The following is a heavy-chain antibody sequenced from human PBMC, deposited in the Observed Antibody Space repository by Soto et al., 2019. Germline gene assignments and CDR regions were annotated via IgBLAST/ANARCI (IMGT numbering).Heavy chain of an antibody. CDR3: ARQNSGIGYYYGLDV. Sequence: GESLKISCKGSGYSFTSYWIGWVRQMPGKGLECMGIIYPGDSDTRYSPSFQGQVTISADKSISAAYLQWSSLKASDTAMYYCARQNSGIGYYYGLDVWGQGTTVTVSS. D-gene: IGHD2-15*01. CDR1: GYSFTSYW. V-gene: IGHV5-51*01. CDR2: IYPGDSDT. J-gene: IGHJ6*02.